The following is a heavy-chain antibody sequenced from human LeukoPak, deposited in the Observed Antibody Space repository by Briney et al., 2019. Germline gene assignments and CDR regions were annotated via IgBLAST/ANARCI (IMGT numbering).Heavy chain of an antibody. CDR3: ATPFLRGASSPDYYYGSGSYRF. CDR2: FDPEDGET. Sequence: ASVKVSCKVSGYTLTELSMHWVRQAPGKGLEWMGGFDPEDGETIYAQKFQGRVTMTEDTSTDTAYMELSSLRSEDTAVYYCATPFLRGASSPDYYYGSGSYRFWGQGTLVTVSS. V-gene: IGHV1-24*01. CDR1: GYTLTELS. D-gene: IGHD3-10*01. J-gene: IGHJ4*02.